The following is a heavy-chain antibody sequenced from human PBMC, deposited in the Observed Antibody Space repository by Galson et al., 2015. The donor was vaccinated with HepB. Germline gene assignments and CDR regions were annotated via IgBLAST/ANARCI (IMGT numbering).Heavy chain of an antibody. CDR2: IYDSGTT. CDR1: HSSISSGHY. V-gene: IGHV4-38-2*02. Sequence: SETLSLTCAVSHSSISSGHYWGWIRQPPGKGLEWIGSIYDSGTTHYNPSLKSRVTMSVDTSKNQFSLKLASVTAADTAVYYCARERRGVKYNWFDPWGQGTLVTVSS. CDR3: ARERRGVKYNWFDP. J-gene: IGHJ5*02. D-gene: IGHD2-21*01.